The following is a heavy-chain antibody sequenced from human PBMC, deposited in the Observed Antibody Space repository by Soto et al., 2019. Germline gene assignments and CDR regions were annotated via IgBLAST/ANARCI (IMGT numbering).Heavy chain of an antibody. CDR2: IIPILGIA. CDR3: ARNLGGYYYYMDV. D-gene: IGHD3-16*01. V-gene: IGHV1-69*02. CDR1: GGTFSSYT. Sequence: QVQLVQSGAEVKKPGSSVKVSCKASGGTFSSYTISWVRQAPGQGLEWMGRIIPILGIANYAQKFQGRVTITADKSTSTAYMELSSLRSEDTAVYYCARNLGGYYYYMDVWGKGTTVTVSS. J-gene: IGHJ6*03.